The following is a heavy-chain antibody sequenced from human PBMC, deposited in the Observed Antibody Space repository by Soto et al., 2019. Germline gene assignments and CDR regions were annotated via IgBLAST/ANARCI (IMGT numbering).Heavy chain of an antibody. J-gene: IGHJ6*03. CDR1: GFTFSSYA. Sequence: GGSLRLSCAASGFTFSSYAMSWVRQAPGKGLEWVSAISGSGGSTYYADSVKGRFTISRDNSKNTLYLQMNSLRAEDTAVYYCAKVPHYDFWSGYYMDVWGKGTTVTVSS. CDR2: ISGSGGST. D-gene: IGHD3-3*01. V-gene: IGHV3-23*01. CDR3: AKVPHYDFWSGYYMDV.